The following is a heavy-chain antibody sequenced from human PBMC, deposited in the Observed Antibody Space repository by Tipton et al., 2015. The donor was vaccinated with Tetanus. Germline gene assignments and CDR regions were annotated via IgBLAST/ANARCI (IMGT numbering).Heavy chain of an antibody. CDR2: IYYTGSI. CDR1: GDSVTNNIYY. CDR3: ASTVGHSGGYYYYYGMDV. Sequence: TLSLTCTVSGDSVTNNIYYWSWVRQPRGKGLEWIGYIYYTGSINYNPSLKSRVTISVDTSKNQFSLKLSSVTAADTAVYYCASTVGHSGGYYYYYGMDVWGQGTTVTVSS. J-gene: IGHJ6*02. V-gene: IGHV4-61*01. D-gene: IGHD3-16*01.